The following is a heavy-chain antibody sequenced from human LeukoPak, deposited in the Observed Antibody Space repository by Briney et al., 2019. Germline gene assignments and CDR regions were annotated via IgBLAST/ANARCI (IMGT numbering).Heavy chain of an antibody. Sequence: SETLSLTCTVSGGSISSYYWSWIRQPAGKGLEWIGRIYTSGSTNYNPSLKSRVTMSVDTSKNQFSLKLSSVTAADTAVYYCASSREGIPTYVWGSYRPQYYFDYWGQGTLVTVS. D-gene: IGHD3-16*02. CDR2: IYTSGST. CDR3: ASSREGIPTYVWGSYRPQYYFDY. V-gene: IGHV4-4*07. CDR1: GGSISSYY. J-gene: IGHJ4*02.